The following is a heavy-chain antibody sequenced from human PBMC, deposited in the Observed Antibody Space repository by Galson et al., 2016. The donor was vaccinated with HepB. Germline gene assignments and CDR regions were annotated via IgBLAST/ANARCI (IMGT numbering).Heavy chain of an antibody. Sequence: SLRLSCAASGFTFSTYSMNWVRQPPGKGLEWVSYIHKTGAITHYADSVQGRFTISRDNGENSVSLQMDYLRDEDTALYYCVRDPHALDYWGHGTLVTVSS. V-gene: IGHV3-48*02. CDR3: VRDPHALDY. CDR1: GFTFSTYS. J-gene: IGHJ4*01. CDR2: IHKTGAIT.